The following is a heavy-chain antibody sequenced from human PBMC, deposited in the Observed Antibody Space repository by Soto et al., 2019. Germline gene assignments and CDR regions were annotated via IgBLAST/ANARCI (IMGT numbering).Heavy chain of an antibody. Sequence: SETLSLTCAVSGGSISSGGYSWSWIRQPPGKGLEWIGYIYYSGSTNYNPSLKSRVTISVDTSKNQFSLKLSSVTAADTAVYYCASITMVRGVPYWGHGTLVTVSS. J-gene: IGHJ4*01. D-gene: IGHD3-10*01. V-gene: IGHV4-61*08. CDR1: GGSISSGGYS. CDR2: IYYSGST. CDR3: ASITMVRGVPY.